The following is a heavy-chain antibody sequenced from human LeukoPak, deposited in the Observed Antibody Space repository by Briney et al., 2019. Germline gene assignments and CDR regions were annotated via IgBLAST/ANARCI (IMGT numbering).Heavy chain of an antibody. J-gene: IGHJ1*01. CDR3: ARVTYSGSYPGYFQH. Sequence: GASVKVSCKASGYTFTSYAMHWVRQAPGQRLEWMGWINAGNGNTKYSQKFQGRVTITRDTSASTAYMELSSLRSEDTAVYYCARVTYSGSYPGYFQHWGQGTLVTVSS. D-gene: IGHD1-26*01. V-gene: IGHV1-3*01. CDR1: GYTFTSYA. CDR2: INAGNGNT.